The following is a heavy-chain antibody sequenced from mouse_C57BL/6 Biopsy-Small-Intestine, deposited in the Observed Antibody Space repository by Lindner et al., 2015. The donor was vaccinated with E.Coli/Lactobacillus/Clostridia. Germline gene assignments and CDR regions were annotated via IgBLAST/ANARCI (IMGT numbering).Heavy chain of an antibody. Sequence: VQLQESGPELVRPGASVKISCKASGYSFTDYNMNWVKQSNGKSLEWIGVINPNFATISYNQKFKGRATLTVDQSSTTAYMQLNSLTSEDSAVYYCANYNYYGSSYDWYFDVWGTGTTVTVSS. CDR2: INPNFATI. J-gene: IGHJ1*03. D-gene: IGHD1-1*01. CDR3: ANYNYYGSSYDWYFDV. V-gene: IGHV1-39*01. CDR1: GYSFTDYN.